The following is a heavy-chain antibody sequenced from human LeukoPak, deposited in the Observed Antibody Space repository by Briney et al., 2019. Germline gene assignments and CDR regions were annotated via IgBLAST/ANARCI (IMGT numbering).Heavy chain of an antibody. CDR2: ISGSGGST. Sequence: PGGSLRLSCAASGFTFSSYAMSWVRQAPGKGLEWVSAISGSGGSTYYADSVKGRFTISRDNSKNTLYLQMNSLRAEDTAVYYCAKESGLRYFDWLPEAFDYWGQGTLVTVSS. D-gene: IGHD3-9*01. CDR3: AKESGLRYFDWLPEAFDY. CDR1: GFTFSSYA. J-gene: IGHJ4*02. V-gene: IGHV3-23*01.